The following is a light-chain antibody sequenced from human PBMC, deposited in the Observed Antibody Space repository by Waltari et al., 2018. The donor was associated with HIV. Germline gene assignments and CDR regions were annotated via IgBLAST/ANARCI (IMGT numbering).Light chain of an antibody. V-gene: IGLV1-47*01. CDR1: SSNIGSNY. J-gene: IGLJ1*01. CDR3: AAWDDSLSGYV. CDR2: RNN. Sequence: QSVLTQPPSASGTPGQRVTISCSGSSSNIGSNYVSCYQQLPGTAPKLLIYRNNQRPSGVPGRFSGSKSGTSASLAISGLRSEDEADYYCAAWDDSLSGYVFGTGTKVTVL.